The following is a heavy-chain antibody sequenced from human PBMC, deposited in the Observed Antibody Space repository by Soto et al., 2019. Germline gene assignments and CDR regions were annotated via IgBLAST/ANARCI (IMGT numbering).Heavy chain of an antibody. CDR3: ARGDSSGYYYRWYGIDG. CDR2: IYPGDSDT. J-gene: IGHJ6*02. Sequence: GESLKISCKGSGYSFTSYWIGWVRQMPGKGLEWMGIIYPGDSDTRYSPSFQGQVTISADKSISTAYLQWSSLKASDTAMHYCARGDSSGYYYRWYGIDGWGQGTTVTVSS. CDR1: GYSFTSYW. V-gene: IGHV5-51*01. D-gene: IGHD3-22*01.